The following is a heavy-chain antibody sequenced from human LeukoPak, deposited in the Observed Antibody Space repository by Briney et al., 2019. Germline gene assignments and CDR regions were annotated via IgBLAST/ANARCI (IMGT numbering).Heavy chain of an antibody. CDR3: VKGYRYGF. Sequence: PGRSLRLSCAGPGFTFDDYVMHWVRQAPGKGLEWVSGISWNSGSIGYADSVKGRFTISRDNAKNSLFLQMNSLRAEDTGLYYCVKGYRYGFWGQGTLVTVSS. V-gene: IGHV3-9*01. D-gene: IGHD5-18*01. CDR2: ISWNSGSI. CDR1: GFTFDDYV. J-gene: IGHJ4*02.